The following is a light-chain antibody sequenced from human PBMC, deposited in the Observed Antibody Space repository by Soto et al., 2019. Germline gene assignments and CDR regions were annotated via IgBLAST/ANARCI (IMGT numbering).Light chain of an antibody. V-gene: IGLV2-14*03. CDR1: SNDIGGYDY. CDR2: DVS. J-gene: IGLJ1*01. CDR3: NSYTTTSPLYV. Sequence: QSVLAQPAYVSGSPGQSITISCTGTSNDIGGYDYVSWYQHHPGIAPKLIIYDVSDRPSGVSNRFSGSKSGNTASLTISGLQAEDEAEYYCNSYTTTSPLYVFGSGTKVTVL.